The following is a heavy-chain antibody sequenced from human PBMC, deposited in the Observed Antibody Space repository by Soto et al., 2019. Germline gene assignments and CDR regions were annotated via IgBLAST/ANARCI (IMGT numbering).Heavy chain of an antibody. CDR1: GYTXTSYA. J-gene: IGHJ4*02. D-gene: IGHD1-1*01. CDR2: SNAGNGNT. CDR3: ARGPPEPWYGNFDY. Sequence: SXKVSFKASGYTXTSYAMDLVRQAPGQRLEWMGWSNAGNGNTKYSQKFQGRVTITRDTSASTAYMELSSLRSEDTAVYYCARGPPEPWYGNFDYWGQGTLVTVSS. V-gene: IGHV1-3*01.